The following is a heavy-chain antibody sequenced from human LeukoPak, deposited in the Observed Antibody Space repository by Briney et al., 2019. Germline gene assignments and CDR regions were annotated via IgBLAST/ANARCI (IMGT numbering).Heavy chain of an antibody. J-gene: IGHJ6*02. D-gene: IGHD3-3*01. Sequence: GGSLRLSCAASGFTFSSYSMNWVRQAPGKGLEWVSSISSSSSYIYYADSVKGRFTISRDNAKNSLYLQMNSLRAEDTAVYYCARDSRAIIRRTIFGVVTPYGMDVWGQGTTVTVSS. CDR1: GFTFSSYS. CDR3: ARDSRAIIRRTIFGVVTPYGMDV. CDR2: ISSSSSYI. V-gene: IGHV3-21*01.